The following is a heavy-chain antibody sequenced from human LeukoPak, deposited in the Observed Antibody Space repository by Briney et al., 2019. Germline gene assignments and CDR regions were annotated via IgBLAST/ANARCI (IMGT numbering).Heavy chain of an antibody. CDR2: ISGSGGST. J-gene: IGHJ4*02. CDR1: GFTFSSYA. Sequence: GGSLRLSRAASGFTFSSYAMSWVRQAPGKGLEWVSAISGSGGSTYYADSVKGRFTISRDNSKNTLYLQMNSLRAEDTAVYYCAKGLPHYYDSSGWWDYWGQGTLVTVSS. D-gene: IGHD3-22*01. V-gene: IGHV3-23*01. CDR3: AKGLPHYYDSSGWWDY.